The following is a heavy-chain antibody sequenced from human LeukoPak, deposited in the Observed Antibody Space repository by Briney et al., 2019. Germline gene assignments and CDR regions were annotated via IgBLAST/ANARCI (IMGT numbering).Heavy chain of an antibody. CDR2: ISTSSIYI. J-gene: IGHJ4*02. CDR1: GFTFSSYS. V-gene: IGHV3-21*01. D-gene: IGHD3-3*01. Sequence: GGSLRLSCAASGFTFSSYSMNWVRQAPGKGLQWVSSISTSSIYIYYADSVKGRFTISRDNAKNSLYLQMNSLRAEGTAVYYCARDDITIFGVVDFDYWGQGTLVTVSS. CDR3: ARDDITIFGVVDFDY.